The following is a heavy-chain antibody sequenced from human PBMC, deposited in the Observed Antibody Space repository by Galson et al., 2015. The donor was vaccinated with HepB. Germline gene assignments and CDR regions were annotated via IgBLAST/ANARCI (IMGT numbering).Heavy chain of an antibody. CDR1: GDSVSSNSAA. Sequence: CAISGDSVSSNSAAWNWIRQSPSRGLEWLGRTYYRSKWYNDYAVSVKSRITINPDTSKNQFSLQLNSVTPEDTAVYYCARDWVFAFLEWLPQPFYYYYGMDVWGQGTTVTVSS. CDR2: TYYRSKWYN. D-gene: IGHD3-3*01. V-gene: IGHV6-1*01. CDR3: ARDWVFAFLEWLPQPFYYYYGMDV. J-gene: IGHJ6*02.